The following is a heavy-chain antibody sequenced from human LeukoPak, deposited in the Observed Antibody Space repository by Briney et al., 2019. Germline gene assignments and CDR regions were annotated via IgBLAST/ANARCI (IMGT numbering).Heavy chain of an antibody. D-gene: IGHD3-10*01. CDR3: ARDNNYYGSGSYYPVDY. CDR1: GYTFTAYY. V-gene: IGHV1-2*02. Sequence: ASVKVSCKASGYTFTAYYMHWVRQAPGQGLEWMGWINPNSGGTNYAQKFQGRVIMTRDTSISTAYMELSRLTSDDTAVYYCARDNNYYGSGSYYPVDYWGQGTLVTVSS. J-gene: IGHJ4*02. CDR2: INPNSGGT.